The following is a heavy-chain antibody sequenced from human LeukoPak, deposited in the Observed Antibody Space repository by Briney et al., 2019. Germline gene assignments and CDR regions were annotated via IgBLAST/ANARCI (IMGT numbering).Heavy chain of an antibody. CDR2: ISAYNGNT. CDR3: ARDPLARYGDYADDY. Sequence: ASVKVSCKASGYTLTSYGISWVRQAPGQGLEWMGWISAYNGNTNYAQKIQGRVTMTTDTSTSTAYMELRSLRSEDTAVYYCARDPLARYGDYADDYWGQGTLVTVSS. D-gene: IGHD4-17*01. J-gene: IGHJ4*02. V-gene: IGHV1-18*01. CDR1: GYTLTSYG.